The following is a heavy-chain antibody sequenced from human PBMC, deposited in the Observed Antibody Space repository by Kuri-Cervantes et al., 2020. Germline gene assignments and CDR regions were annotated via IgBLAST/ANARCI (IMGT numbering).Heavy chain of an antibody. V-gene: IGHV3-23*01. CDR3: TRVGYDSLYYYYYMDV. CDR2: ISGSGGST. CDR1: GFTFSSYA. J-gene: IGHJ6*03. Sequence: GESLKISCAASGFTFSSYAMSWVRQAPGKGLEWVSAISGSGGSTYYADSVKGRFTISRDNSKNTLYLQMNSLRAEDTAVYYCTRVGYDSLYYYYYMDVWGKGTTVTVSS. D-gene: IGHD5-12*01.